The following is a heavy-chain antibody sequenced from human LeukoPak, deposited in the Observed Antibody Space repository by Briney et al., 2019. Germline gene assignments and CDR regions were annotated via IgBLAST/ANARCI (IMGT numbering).Heavy chain of an antibody. J-gene: IGHJ6*03. CDR2: IYSGGTT. D-gene: IGHD3-10*01. Sequence: PGGSLRLSCAASGFIVNNDYMTWVRQAPGKGLEWVSVIYSGGTTYYADSVKGRFTISRDNSNNIVYFQMDNLRVEDTAVYYCARGRPGGNYYYIEVWGKGTTVTVSS. CDR1: GFIVNNDY. CDR3: ARGRPGGNYYYIEV. V-gene: IGHV3-53*01.